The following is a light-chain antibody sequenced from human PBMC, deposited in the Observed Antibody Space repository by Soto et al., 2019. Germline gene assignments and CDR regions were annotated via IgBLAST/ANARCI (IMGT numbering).Light chain of an antibody. CDR3: LQLKRYPIT. J-gene: IGKJ4*01. Sequence: IQLTQSPSSLSASVGDRVAITCRASEGISHYLALYQEKPGKVPKLLIDTASTLQNVVPSRFSGSGSGTDFTLTIISLQPEDFATYYCLQLKRYPITFGGGTRVAIK. CDR1: EGISHY. CDR2: TAS. V-gene: IGKV1-9*01.